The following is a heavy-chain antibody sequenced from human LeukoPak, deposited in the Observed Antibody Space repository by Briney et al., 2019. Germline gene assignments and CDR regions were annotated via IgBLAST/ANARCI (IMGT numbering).Heavy chain of an antibody. CDR2: INTYNGNT. V-gene: IGHV1-18*01. CDR1: GYTFTRYG. J-gene: IGHJ3*02. D-gene: IGHD3-10*01. CDR3: AGQSDVRTRRGDDAFDI. Sequence: ASVKVSCQSSGYTFTRYGITWVRQAPGQGLEWMGWINTYNGNTNYAQKLQGRVTITRDTSTSTVYMELRSLRSADTAVYYCAGQSDVRTRRGDDAFDIWGQGTMVTVSS.